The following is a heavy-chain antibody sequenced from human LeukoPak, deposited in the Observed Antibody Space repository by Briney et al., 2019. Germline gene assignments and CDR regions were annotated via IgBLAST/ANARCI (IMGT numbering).Heavy chain of an antibody. CDR3: ASKGSYDYVWGSYRPEYYFDY. V-gene: IGHV4-39*01. CDR1: GGSISSSSYY. CDR2: LYYSWST. Sequence: SETLSLTCTVSGGSISSSSYYWVWIRQPPGKGLEWFGSLYYSWSTYYNPSLKSPVTISVDTSKTQFSLKLRSVTAAETAVYYCASKGSYDYVWGSYRPEYYFDYWGQGTLVTVSS. D-gene: IGHD3-16*02. J-gene: IGHJ4*02.